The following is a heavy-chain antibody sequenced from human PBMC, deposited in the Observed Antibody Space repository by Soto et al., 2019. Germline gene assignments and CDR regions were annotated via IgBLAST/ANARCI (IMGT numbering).Heavy chain of an antibody. V-gene: IGHV5-10-1*01. CDR1: GYSFTSYW. D-gene: IGHD3-3*01. CDR2: IDPSDSYT. J-gene: IGHJ6*02. Sequence: GESLKISCNGSGYSFTSYWISWVRQIPWKGLEWMGRIDPSDSYTNYSPSFQGHVTISADKSISTAYLQWSSLKASDTAMYYCAISTAYYDFWSGYYKGSYYYYGMDVWGQGTTVTVSS. CDR3: AISTAYYDFWSGYYKGSYYYYGMDV.